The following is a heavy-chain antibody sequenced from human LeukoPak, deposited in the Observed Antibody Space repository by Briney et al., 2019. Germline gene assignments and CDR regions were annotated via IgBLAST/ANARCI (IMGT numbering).Heavy chain of an antibody. Sequence: SETLSLTCAVSGGSVNSGSYYWSWIRQPPGKGLEWIGEINHSGSTNYNPSLKSRVTISVDTSKNQFSLKLSSVTAADTAVYYCAIPSEGYGDYVGYWGQGTLVTVSS. J-gene: IGHJ4*02. CDR2: INHSGST. CDR3: AIPSEGYGDYVGY. CDR1: GGSVNSGSYY. D-gene: IGHD4-17*01. V-gene: IGHV4-34*01.